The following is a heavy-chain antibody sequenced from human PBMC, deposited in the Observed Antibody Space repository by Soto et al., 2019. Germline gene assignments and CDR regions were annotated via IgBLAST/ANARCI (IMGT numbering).Heavy chain of an antibody. Sequence: ASVKVSCKASGYTFTGYYMHWVRQAPGQGLEWMGWINPNSGGTNYAQKFQGRVTMTRDTSISTAYMELNRLRSDDTAVYYCAVLKHCSSTSCLRWFDPWGQGTLVTVSS. CDR1: GYTFTGYY. J-gene: IGHJ5*02. CDR3: AVLKHCSSTSCLRWFDP. D-gene: IGHD2-2*01. CDR2: INPNSGGT. V-gene: IGHV1-2*02.